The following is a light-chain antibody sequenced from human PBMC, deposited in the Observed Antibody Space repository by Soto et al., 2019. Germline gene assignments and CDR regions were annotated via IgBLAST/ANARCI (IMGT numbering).Light chain of an antibody. V-gene: IGKV3-11*01. Sequence: EIVLTQSPATLSLSPGERATLSCRASPSVSSDLAWYHLKPGQAPRLLIYDASNRATGIPARFSGSGSGTDFTLTISSLEPEDFGVYYCQQRFNWPPAFGQGTKLEIK. J-gene: IGKJ2*01. CDR2: DAS. CDR3: QQRFNWPPA. CDR1: PSVSSD.